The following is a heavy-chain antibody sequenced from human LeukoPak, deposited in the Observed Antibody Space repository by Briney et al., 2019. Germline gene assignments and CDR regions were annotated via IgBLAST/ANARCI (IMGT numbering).Heavy chain of an antibody. CDR3: ARAVTHWYFDL. CDR2: IYYSGST. Sequence: SETLSLTCTVSGGSISSGGYYWRWIRQHPGKGLEWIGYIYYSGSTYYNPSLKSRVTISVDTSKNQFSLKLSSVTAADTAVYYCARAVTHWYFDLWGRGTLVTVSS. D-gene: IGHD1-14*01. CDR1: GGSISSGGYY. J-gene: IGHJ2*01. V-gene: IGHV4-31*03.